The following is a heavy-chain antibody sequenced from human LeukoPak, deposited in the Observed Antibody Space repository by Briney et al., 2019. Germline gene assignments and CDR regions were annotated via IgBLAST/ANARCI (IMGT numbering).Heavy chain of an antibody. D-gene: IGHD3-10*01. CDR3: ARGGPYYYGSGSYFG. Sequence: ASVKVSCKASGYTFTSYDINWVRQATGQGQEWMGWMNPNSGNTGYAQKFQGRVTITRNTAKSTAYMEVRRLRERDTAVYYCARGGPYYYGSGSYFGWGQGTLVTVSS. CDR2: MNPNSGNT. CDR1: GYTFTSYD. J-gene: IGHJ4*02. V-gene: IGHV1-8*01.